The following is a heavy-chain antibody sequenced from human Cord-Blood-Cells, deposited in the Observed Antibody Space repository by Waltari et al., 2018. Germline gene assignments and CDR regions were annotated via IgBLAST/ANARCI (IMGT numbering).Heavy chain of an antibody. D-gene: IGHD6-13*01. CDR2: INHSGST. J-gene: IGHJ1*01. CDR3: ASQGRSAAAGTEYFQH. V-gene: IGHV4-34*01. CDR1: GGSFSGYY. Sequence: QVQLQQWGAGLLKPSETLSPTCAVYGGSFSGYYWSWIRQPPGKGLEWIGEINHSGSTNYNPSLKSRVTISVDTSKNQFSLKLSSVTAADTAVYYCASQGRSAAAGTEYFQHWGQGTLVTVSS.